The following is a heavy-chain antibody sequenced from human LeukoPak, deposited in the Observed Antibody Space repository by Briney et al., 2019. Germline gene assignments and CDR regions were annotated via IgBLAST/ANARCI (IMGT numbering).Heavy chain of an antibody. Sequence: GGSLRLSCAASGFTFSSYAMSWVRQAPGKGLEWVSVISGSGGSTYCADSVKGRFTISRDNSKNTLYLQMNSLRAEDTAVYYCAKHRMTTVTSFDYWGQGTLVTVSS. J-gene: IGHJ4*02. CDR2: ISGSGGST. CDR1: GFTFSSYA. D-gene: IGHD4-17*01. V-gene: IGHV3-23*01. CDR3: AKHRMTTVTSFDY.